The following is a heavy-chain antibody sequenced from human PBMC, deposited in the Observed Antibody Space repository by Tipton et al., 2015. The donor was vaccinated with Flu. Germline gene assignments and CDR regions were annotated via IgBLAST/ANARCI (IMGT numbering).Heavy chain of an antibody. J-gene: IGHJ4*02. CDR2: IYYSGST. V-gene: IGHV4-39*01. CDR3: AIRIAAAEY. D-gene: IGHD6-13*01. CDR1: GGSISSSSYY. Sequence: LRLSCTVSGGSISSSSYYWGWIRQPPGKGLEWIGSIYYSGSTYYNPSLKSRVTISVDTSKNQFSLKLSSVTAADTAVYYCAIRIAAAEYWGQGTLVTVSS.